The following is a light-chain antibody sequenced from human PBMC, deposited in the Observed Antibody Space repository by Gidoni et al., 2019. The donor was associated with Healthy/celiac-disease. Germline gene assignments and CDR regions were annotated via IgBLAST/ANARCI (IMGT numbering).Light chain of an antibody. V-gene: IGKV3-11*01. CDR2: DAS. CDR1: QSVSSY. CDR3: QQRSNWPLFT. J-gene: IGKJ3*01. Sequence: EIVLTQSPATLSLSTGERATLSCRASQSVSSYLAWYQQQPGQAPRLLIYDASNRATGIPARFSGSGSGTDFTLTISSLEPEDFAVYYCQQRSNWPLFTFGPGTKVDIK.